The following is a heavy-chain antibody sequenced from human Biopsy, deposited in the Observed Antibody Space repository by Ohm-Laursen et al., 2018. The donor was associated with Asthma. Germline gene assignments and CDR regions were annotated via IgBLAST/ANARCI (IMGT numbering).Heavy chain of an antibody. V-gene: IGHV1-24*01. CDR3: ASDFPKDYVRYNFQF. J-gene: IGHJ4*02. CDR2: HDHEEGGT. CDR1: GYIITDLS. Sequence: SVKVSCKISGYIITDLSMHWVRQAPGQGLEWMGGHDHEEGGTVNARRFQGRVTMTEDTSTDTAYMELSSLSSDDTAVYYCASDFPKDYVRYNFQFWGQGTLVTVSS. D-gene: IGHD4-17*01.